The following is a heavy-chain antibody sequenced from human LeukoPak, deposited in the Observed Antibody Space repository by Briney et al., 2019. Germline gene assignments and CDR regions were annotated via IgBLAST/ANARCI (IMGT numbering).Heavy chain of an antibody. J-gene: IGHJ4*02. V-gene: IGHV1-2*02. CDR3: AREGVVPAVYYFDY. D-gene: IGHD2-2*01. CDR1: GYTFTGYY. Sequence: ASVTVSCKASGYTFTGYYMHWVRQAPGQGLEWMGWINPNSGGTNYAQKFQGRVTMTRDTSISTAYMELSRLRSDDTAVYYCAREGVVPAVYYFDYWGQGTLVTVSS. CDR2: INPNSGGT.